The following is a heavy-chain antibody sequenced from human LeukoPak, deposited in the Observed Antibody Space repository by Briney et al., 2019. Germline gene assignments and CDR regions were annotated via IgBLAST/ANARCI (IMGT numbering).Heavy chain of an antibody. CDR1: GYSTSSGYY. D-gene: IGHD5-18*01. Sequence: KSSETLSLTCAVSGYSTSSGYYWGWIRQPPGKGLEWIGSIHHSGSTYYNPSLKSRVTISVDTSKNQFSLKLSSVTAADTAVYYCAREGGYSYGPPGYWGQGTLVTVSS. J-gene: IGHJ4*02. V-gene: IGHV4-38-2*02. CDR2: IHHSGST. CDR3: AREGGYSYGPPGY.